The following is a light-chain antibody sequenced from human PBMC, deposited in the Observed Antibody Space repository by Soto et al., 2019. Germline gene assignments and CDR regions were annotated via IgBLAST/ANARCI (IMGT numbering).Light chain of an antibody. CDR3: QQYDSSPLYT. Sequence: DIVLMQSPGTLSLSPGERATLSCRASQSVRGNYLAWYQQKPGQAPRLLIYGASSRATGIPDRFSGSGSGTDFTLTISRLEPEDFAVYYCQQYDSSPLYTFGQGTKLEIK. J-gene: IGKJ2*01. V-gene: IGKV3-20*01. CDR1: QSVRGNY. CDR2: GAS.